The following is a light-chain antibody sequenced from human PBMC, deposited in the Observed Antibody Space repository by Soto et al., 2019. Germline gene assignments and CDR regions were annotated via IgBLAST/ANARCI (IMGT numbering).Light chain of an antibody. CDR2: DAS. CDR3: QQYNTYST. CDR1: QSISRW. J-gene: IGKJ5*01. V-gene: IGKV1-5*01. Sequence: DIQMTQSPSTLSASVVAIVTITCRASQSISRWLAWYQQKPGKAPQALIYDASSLKSGVPSRFSGNGSGTEFTLTISSLQPDDFATYYCQQYNTYSTFGQGTRLEIK.